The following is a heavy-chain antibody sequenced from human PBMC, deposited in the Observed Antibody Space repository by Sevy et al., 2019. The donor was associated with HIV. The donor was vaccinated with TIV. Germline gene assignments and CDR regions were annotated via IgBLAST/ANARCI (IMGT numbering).Heavy chain of an antibody. D-gene: IGHD3-22*01. V-gene: IGHV3-20*04. J-gene: IGHJ4*02. CDR1: GFTFDDYG. CDR2: INWNGGST. CDR3: ARDDSSGYYYAPFDY. Sequence: GGSLRLSCAASGFTFDDYGMSRVRQAPRKGLEWVSGINWNGGSTGYADSVKGRFTISRDNAKNSLYLQMNSLRAEDTALYYCARDDSSGYYYAPFDYWGQGTLVTVSS.